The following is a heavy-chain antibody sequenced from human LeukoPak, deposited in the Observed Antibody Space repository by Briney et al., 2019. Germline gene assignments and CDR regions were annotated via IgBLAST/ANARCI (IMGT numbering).Heavy chain of an antibody. CDR3: ARWQQLVFFDY. J-gene: IGHJ4*02. V-gene: IGHV4-39*07. CDR1: GGSITSSSYY. D-gene: IGHD6-13*01. CDR2: INHSGST. Sequence: SETLSLTCTVSGGSITSSSYYWGWIRQPPGKGLEWIGEINHSGSTNYNPSLKSRGTISVDTSKNQFSLKLSSVTAADTAVYYCARWQQLVFFDYWGQGTLVTISS.